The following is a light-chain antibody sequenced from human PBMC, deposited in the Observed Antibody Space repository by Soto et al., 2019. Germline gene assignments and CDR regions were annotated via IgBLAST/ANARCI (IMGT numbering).Light chain of an antibody. Sequence: DIRMTQSPSTLSASVGDRVTITCRASESIRTWLAWYQHKPGKAPKFLIYDASTLESGVPSRFSGSGSGTEFTLTIISLQPDDFATYYCQQYNNYPRTFGQGTKVEIK. CDR1: ESIRTW. J-gene: IGKJ1*01. CDR3: QQYNNYPRT. CDR2: DAS. V-gene: IGKV1-5*01.